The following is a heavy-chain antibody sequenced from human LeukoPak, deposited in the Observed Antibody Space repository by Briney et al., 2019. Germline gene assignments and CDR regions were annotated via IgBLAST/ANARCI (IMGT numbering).Heavy chain of an antibody. V-gene: IGHV3-23*01. CDR2: ISYSGGST. CDR1: GFSFSNFA. D-gene: IGHD2-2*01. J-gene: IGHJ6*02. CDR3: ARVRSCSSTSCHRYYGVDV. Sequence: PGGSLRLSCAASGFSFSNFAMTWVRQAPGKGLEWVSGISYSGGSTYYADSVKGRFTISRYNSKNTLYLEMSSLRAEDTAAYYCARVRSCSSTSCHRYYGVDVGGQGTTVTVSS.